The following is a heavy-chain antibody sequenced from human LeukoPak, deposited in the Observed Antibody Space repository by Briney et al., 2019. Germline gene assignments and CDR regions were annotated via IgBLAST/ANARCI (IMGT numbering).Heavy chain of an antibody. CDR2: IDASGSDT. CDR3: ADYRKPQGLDY. Sequence: PGGSLRLSCEVSEFPFSIYAMAWVRQAPGQGLEWVSAIDASGSDTYYTDSEKGRFTISRDNSKNTVYLQMNSLRVEDTAVYYCADYRKPQGLDYWGQGTLVTVSS. CDR1: EFPFSIYA. D-gene: IGHD1-14*01. V-gene: IGHV3-23*01. J-gene: IGHJ4*02.